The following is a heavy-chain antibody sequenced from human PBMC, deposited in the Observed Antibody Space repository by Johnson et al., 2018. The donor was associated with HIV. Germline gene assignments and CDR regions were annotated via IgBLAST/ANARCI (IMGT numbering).Heavy chain of an antibody. CDR2: IYSGGTT. CDR3: VRDGNYYDRSGYRVDAFDV. Sequence: VQLVESGGGLIQPGGSLRLSCAASGFTVSSNYMSWVRQAPGKGLEWVSVIYSGGTTSYAGPVKGRFTIPRDNSKNTLYLQINSLRAGDTAVYYWVRDGNYYDRSGYRVDAFDVWGQGTMVTVSS. V-gene: IGHV3-66*03. J-gene: IGHJ3*01. CDR1: GFTVSSNY. D-gene: IGHD3-22*01.